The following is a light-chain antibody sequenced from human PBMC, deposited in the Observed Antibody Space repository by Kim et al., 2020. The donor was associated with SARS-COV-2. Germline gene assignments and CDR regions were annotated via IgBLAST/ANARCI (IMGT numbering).Light chain of an antibody. CDR1: QSVRTY. V-gene: IGKV3-11*01. CDR3: QQFGSSPYT. J-gene: IGKJ2*01. Sequence: EIVLTQSPATLSLSPGERATLSCRASQSVRTYLAWYQQKPGQAPRLLIYDASNRATGIPARFSGSGSGTDFTLTISSLQPEDFAVYYCQQFGSSPYTFGQGTKLEI. CDR2: DAS.